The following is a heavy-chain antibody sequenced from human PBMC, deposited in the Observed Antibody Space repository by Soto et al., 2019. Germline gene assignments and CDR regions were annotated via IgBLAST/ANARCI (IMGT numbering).Heavy chain of an antibody. CDR2: ISAGGGGT. D-gene: IGHD3-9*01. V-gene: IGHV3-23*01. CDR3: AKASFDWLLQFDY. CDR1: GFTVSSSQ. J-gene: IGHJ4*02. Sequence: PGGSLRLSCAASGFTVSSSQMTWVRQAPGKALEWVSLISAGGGGTYYADSLRGRFTISRDNSKNTLYLQMNSLRAEDTAVYYCAKASFDWLLQFDYWGQGTLVTVSS.